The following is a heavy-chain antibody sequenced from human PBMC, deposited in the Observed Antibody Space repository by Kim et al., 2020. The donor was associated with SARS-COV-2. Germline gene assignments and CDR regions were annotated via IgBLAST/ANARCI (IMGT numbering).Heavy chain of an antibody. D-gene: IGHD3-22*01. Sequence: SETLSLTCTVSGGSISSYYWSWIRQPPGKGLEWIGYIYYSGSTNYNPSLKSRVTISVDTSKNPFSPKLSSVTAADTAVYYCEWGRGGYDSSGFDYYYGMDVWGQGTTVTVSS. CDR2: IYYSGST. V-gene: IGHV4-59*01. CDR1: GGSISSYY. J-gene: IGHJ6*02. CDR3: EWGRGGYDSSGFDYYYGMDV.